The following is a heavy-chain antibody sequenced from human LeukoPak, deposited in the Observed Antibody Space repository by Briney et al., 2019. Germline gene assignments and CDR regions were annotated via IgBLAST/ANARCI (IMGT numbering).Heavy chain of an antibody. Sequence: PGGSLRLSCAVSRFAFSNYGMSWVRQAPGKGLEWVSAISGSGGSTYYADSVKGRFTISRDNSKNTLYLQMNSLRAEDTAMYYCARLGGYSSGWFDYWGQGTLVTVSS. CDR1: RFAFSNYG. CDR3: ARLGGYSSGWFDY. J-gene: IGHJ4*02. CDR2: ISGSGGST. D-gene: IGHD6-19*01. V-gene: IGHV3-23*01.